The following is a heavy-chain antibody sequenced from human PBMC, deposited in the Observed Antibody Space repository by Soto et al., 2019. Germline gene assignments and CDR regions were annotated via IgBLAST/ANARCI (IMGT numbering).Heavy chain of an antibody. V-gene: IGHV1-69*13. CDR3: AADPRIWFGEYDY. CDR2: IIPIFGTA. D-gene: IGHD3-10*01. Sequence: ASVKVSCKASGGTFSSYAISWVRQAPGQGLEWMGGIIPIFGTANYAQKFQGRVTITADESTSTAYMELSSLGSDDTAVYYCAADPRIWFGEYDYWGQGTLVTVSS. J-gene: IGHJ4*02. CDR1: GGTFSSYA.